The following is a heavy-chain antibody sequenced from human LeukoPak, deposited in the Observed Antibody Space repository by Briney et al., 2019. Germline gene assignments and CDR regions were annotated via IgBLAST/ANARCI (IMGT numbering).Heavy chain of an antibody. CDR3: ARLGSYFDY. V-gene: IGHV4-59*08. Sequence: PSETLSLTCTVSGGSLTSYYWSWIRQPPGKGLQWIGYIYYSGSVSYNPSLKSRVTISVDTSKNQFSLNLSSVTAADTAVYYCARLGSYFDYWGQGTQVTVSS. CDR2: IYYSGSV. CDR1: GGSLTSYY. J-gene: IGHJ4*02.